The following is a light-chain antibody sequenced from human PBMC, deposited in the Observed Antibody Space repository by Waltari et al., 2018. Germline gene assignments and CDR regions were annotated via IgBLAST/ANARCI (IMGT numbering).Light chain of an antibody. V-gene: IGKV3-20*01. CDR1: QSVGRS. J-gene: IGKJ1*01. CDR3: QMYVRLPVT. CDR2: DTS. Sequence: EIVLTQSPGILSLSPGERATLSCRASQSVGRSLAWYQRKPGQAPRLLIYDTSNRATGIPERFSGSGSGTDFSLTISRLEPEDFAVYYCQMYVRLPVTFGQGTNLEIK.